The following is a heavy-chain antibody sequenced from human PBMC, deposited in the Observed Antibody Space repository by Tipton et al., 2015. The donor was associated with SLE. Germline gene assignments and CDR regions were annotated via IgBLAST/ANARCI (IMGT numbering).Heavy chain of an antibody. Sequence: QVQLVQSGAEVKKPGASVKVSCKASGYTFTSYGISWVRQAPGQGLEWMGWISAYNGNTNYAQKLQGRVTMTTDTSTSTAYMELRSLRSDDTAVYYCARSSRPYYYGSGSYYNGLDYWGQGTLVTVSS. CDR1: GYTFTSYG. D-gene: IGHD3-10*01. CDR2: ISAYNGNT. V-gene: IGHV1-18*01. J-gene: IGHJ4*02. CDR3: ARSSRPYYYGSGSYYNGLDY.